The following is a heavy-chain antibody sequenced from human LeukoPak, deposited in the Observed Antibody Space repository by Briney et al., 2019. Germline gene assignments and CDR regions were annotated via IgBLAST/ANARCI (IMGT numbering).Heavy chain of an antibody. CDR2: ISGSGSDI. CDR3: ARRGWIGELFPANF. J-gene: IGHJ4*02. Sequence: GESLRLSCVVSGFSFSNSYMTWIRQTPGKGLESLAYISGSGSDIYYADSVKGRFTISRDNAKNSLYLQMNSLRVEDTAVYYCARRGWIGELFPANFWGQGTLVSVSS. CDR1: GFSFSNSY. V-gene: IGHV3-11*04. D-gene: IGHD3-10*01.